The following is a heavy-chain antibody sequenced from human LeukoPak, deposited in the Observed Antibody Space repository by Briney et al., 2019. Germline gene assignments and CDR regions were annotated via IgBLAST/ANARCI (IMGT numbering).Heavy chain of an antibody. J-gene: IGHJ4*02. CDR2: IKQDGSEK. CDR3: ARPVSSGWYVGPFDY. Sequence: PGGSLRLSCAASGFTFSSYWMSWVRQAPGKGLEWVANIKQDGSEKYYVDSVKGRFTIYRDNAKSSLYLQMNSLRAEDTAVYYCARPVSSGWYVGPFDYWGQGTLVTVSS. CDR1: GFTFSSYW. V-gene: IGHV3-7*01. D-gene: IGHD6-19*01.